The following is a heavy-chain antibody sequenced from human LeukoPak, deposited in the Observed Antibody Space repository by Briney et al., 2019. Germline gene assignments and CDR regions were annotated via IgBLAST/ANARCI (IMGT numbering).Heavy chain of an antibody. V-gene: IGHV1-46*04. D-gene: IGHD2-21*02. J-gene: IGHJ4*02. CDR2: MKPSGGST. CDR3: AREGDSSFYFDY. CDR1: GGTFSSYA. Sequence: ASVKVSCKASGGTFSSYAISWVRQAPGQGLEWMGVMKPSGGSTIYAQRLQGRVTMTRDTSTNTVYMELSSLRSEDTAVYYCAREGDSSFYFDYWGQGTLVTVAS.